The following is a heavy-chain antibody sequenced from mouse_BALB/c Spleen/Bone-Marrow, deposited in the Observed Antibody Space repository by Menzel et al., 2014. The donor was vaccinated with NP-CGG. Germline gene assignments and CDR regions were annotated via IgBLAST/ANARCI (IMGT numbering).Heavy chain of an antibody. CDR2: FYPGSGSI. CDR3: ARHEKANYGNYAMDY. J-gene: IGHJ4*01. D-gene: IGHD1-1*01. CDR1: GYTFTEYI. Sequence: QVQLQQPGAELVKPGASVKLSCKASGYTFTEYIIHWVKQRSGQGLEWIGWFYPGSGSIKYNEKFKDKATLTADKSSSTVYMELRRLTSGNSAVYYCARHEKANYGNYAMDYWGQGTSVTVSS. V-gene: IGHV1-62-2*01.